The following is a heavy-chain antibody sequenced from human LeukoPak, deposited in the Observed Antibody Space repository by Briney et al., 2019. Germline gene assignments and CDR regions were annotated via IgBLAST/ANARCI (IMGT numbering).Heavy chain of an antibody. Sequence: GESLKISCKGSGYSFTSYWIGWVRQMPGKGLESMGIIYPGDSDTRYSPSFQGQVTISADKSISTAYLQWSSLKASDTAMYYCARDGQNSHHCSGGSCYGSDQQFDYWGQGTLVTVSS. J-gene: IGHJ4*02. CDR3: ARDGQNSHHCSGGSCYGSDQQFDY. CDR2: IYPGDSDT. V-gene: IGHV5-51*01. D-gene: IGHD2-15*01. CDR1: GYSFTSYW.